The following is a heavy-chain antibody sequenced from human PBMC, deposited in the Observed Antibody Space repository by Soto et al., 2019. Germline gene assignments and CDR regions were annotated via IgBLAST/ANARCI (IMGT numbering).Heavy chain of an antibody. CDR3: ARSLRRGPPFDY. V-gene: IGHV4-4*02. D-gene: IGHD3-10*01. Sequence: PSETLSLTCAVSGGSISSSNWWSWVRQPPGKGLGWIGYIYYSGSTYYNPSLKSRVTISVDTSKNQFSLKLSSVTAADTAVYYCARSLRRGPPFDYWGQGTLVTVSS. J-gene: IGHJ4*02. CDR2: IYYSGST. CDR1: GGSISSSNW.